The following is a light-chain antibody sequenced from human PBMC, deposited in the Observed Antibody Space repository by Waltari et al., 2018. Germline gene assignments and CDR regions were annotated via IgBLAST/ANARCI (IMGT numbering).Light chain of an antibody. CDR2: DAS. Sequence: EIVMTQSPATLSVSPGERATLSCRASQSLSNRLAWFQQRPGQAPRLLIYDASTRATGLPARYSGGGSGTEFTLTISSLQSEDLAVYYCQQYSEWPLTFGGGTRWRS. CDR1: QSLSNR. J-gene: IGKJ4*01. V-gene: IGKV3-15*01. CDR3: QQYSEWPLT.